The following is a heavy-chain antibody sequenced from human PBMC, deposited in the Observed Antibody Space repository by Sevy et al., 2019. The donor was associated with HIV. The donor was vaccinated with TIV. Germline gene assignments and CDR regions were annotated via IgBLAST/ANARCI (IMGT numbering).Heavy chain of an antibody. CDR1: GGSISSGDCY. D-gene: IGHD2-21*02. CDR2: IYYSGST. V-gene: IGHV4-30-4*01. J-gene: IGHJ5*02. Sequence: SETLSLTCTVSGGSISSGDCYWSWIRQPPGKGLEWIGYIYYSGSTYYNPSLKSRVTISVDTSKNQFSLKLSSVTAADTAVYYCARGDLSWFDPWGQGTLVTVSS. CDR3: ARGDLSWFDP.